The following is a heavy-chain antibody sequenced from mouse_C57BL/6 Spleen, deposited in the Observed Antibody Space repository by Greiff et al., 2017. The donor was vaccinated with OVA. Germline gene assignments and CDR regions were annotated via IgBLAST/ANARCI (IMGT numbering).Heavy chain of an antibody. CDR2: ISYSGST. CDR1: GYSITSGYD. V-gene: IGHV3-1*01. D-gene: IGHD3-2*02. J-gene: IGHJ3*01. Sequence: EVKLVESGPGMVKPSQSLSLTCTVTGYSITSGYDWHWIRHFPGNKLEWMGYISYSGSTNYNPSLKSRISITHDTSKNHFFLKLNSVTTEDTATYYCARDSSGYGFAYWGQGTLVTVSA. CDR3: ARDSSGYGFAY.